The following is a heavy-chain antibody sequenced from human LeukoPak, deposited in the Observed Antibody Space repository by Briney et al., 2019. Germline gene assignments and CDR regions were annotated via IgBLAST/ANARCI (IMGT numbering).Heavy chain of an antibody. Sequence: ASVKVSCKASGYTFTSYDINWVRQATGQGLEWMGWMNPNSGNTGYAQKFQGRVTMTRNTSISTAYMELSSLRSEDTAVYYCARGQYYYDSSGSSGIDYWGQGTLVTVSS. CDR3: ARGQYYYDSSGSSGIDY. CDR1: GYTFTSYD. V-gene: IGHV1-8*01. J-gene: IGHJ4*02. CDR2: MNPNSGNT. D-gene: IGHD3-22*01.